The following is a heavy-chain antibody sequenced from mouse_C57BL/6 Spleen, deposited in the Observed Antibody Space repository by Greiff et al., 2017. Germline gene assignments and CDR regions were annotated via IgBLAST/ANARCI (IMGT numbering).Heavy chain of an antibody. D-gene: IGHD1-1*01. J-gene: IGHJ3*01. CDR3: TDYGSSLWFAY. V-gene: IGHV14-1*01. Sequence: VQLHQSGAELVRPGASVKLSCTASGFNIKDYYMHWVKQRPEQGLEWIRRIDPEDGDTEYAPKFQGKATLTADTSANTAYLQLSSLTSEDTAVYYCTDYGSSLWFAYWGQGTPVTVSA. CDR1: GFNIKDYY. CDR2: IDPEDGDT.